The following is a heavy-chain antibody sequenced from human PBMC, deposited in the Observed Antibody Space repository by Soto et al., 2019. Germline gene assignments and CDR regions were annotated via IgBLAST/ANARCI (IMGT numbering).Heavy chain of an antibody. CDR1: GGSISSSSYY. D-gene: IGHD3-22*01. V-gene: IGHV4-39*01. J-gene: IGHJ3*02. CDR2: IYYSGST. CDR3: ARQRSGYQSVVFFDI. Sequence: QLQLQESGPGLVKPSETLSLTCTVSGGSISSSSYYWGWIRQPPGKGLEWIGSIYYSGSTYYNPSLKSRVTISVDTSKNQFSLKLSSVTAADTAVYYCARQRSGYQSVVFFDIWGQGTMVTVSS.